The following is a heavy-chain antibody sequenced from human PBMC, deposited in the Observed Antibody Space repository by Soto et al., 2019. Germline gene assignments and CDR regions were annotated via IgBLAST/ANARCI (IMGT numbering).Heavy chain of an antibody. CDR3: ARGGYVDIVATQITNYYYYYGMDV. Sequence: QVQLVESGGGVVQPGRSLRLSCAASGFTFSSYGMHWVRQAPGKGLEWVAVIWYDGSNKYYADSVKGRFTISRDNSKNTLYLQMNSLRAEDTAVYYCARGGYVDIVATQITNYYYYYGMDVWGQGTTVTVSS. V-gene: IGHV3-33*01. J-gene: IGHJ6*02. CDR1: GFTFSSYG. D-gene: IGHD5-12*01. CDR2: IWYDGSNK.